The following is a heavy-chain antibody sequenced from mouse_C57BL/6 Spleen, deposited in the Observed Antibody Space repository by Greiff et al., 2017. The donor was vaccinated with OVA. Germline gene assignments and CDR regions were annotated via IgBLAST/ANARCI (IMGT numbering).Heavy chain of an antibody. V-gene: IGHV1-61*01. J-gene: IGHJ2*01. Sequence: VQLQQPGAELVRPGSSVKLSCKASGYTFTSYWMDWVKQRPGQGLEWIGNIYPSDSETHYNQKFKDKATLTVDKSSSTAYMQLSSLTSEDSAVYYCARSWAHYFDYWGQGTTLTVSS. CDR3: ARSWAHYFDY. CDR2: IYPSDSET. CDR1: GYTFTSYW.